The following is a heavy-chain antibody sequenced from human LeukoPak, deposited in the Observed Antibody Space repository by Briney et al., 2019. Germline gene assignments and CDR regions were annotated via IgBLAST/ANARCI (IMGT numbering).Heavy chain of an antibody. D-gene: IGHD3-22*01. CDR2: ISDSGGNT. Sequence: GGSLILSCAASGFTFSSYAMSWVRQAPGKGLEWVSAISDSGGNTYYSDSVKGRFTISRDNSKNTLYLQMNSLRAEDTAVFYCAKRGYNSSAYDAFDIWGQGTLVSVSS. CDR1: GFTFSSYA. CDR3: AKRGYNSSAYDAFDI. V-gene: IGHV3-23*01. J-gene: IGHJ3*02.